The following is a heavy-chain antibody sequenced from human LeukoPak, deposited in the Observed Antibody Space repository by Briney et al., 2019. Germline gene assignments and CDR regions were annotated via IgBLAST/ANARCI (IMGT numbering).Heavy chain of an antibody. V-gene: IGHV4-34*01. CDR3: ARGRRITMVRGVIHGYNWFDP. J-gene: IGHJ5*02. D-gene: IGHD3-10*01. CDR1: GGSFSGYY. Sequence: NPSETLSLTCAVYGGSFSGYYWSWIRQPPGKGLEWIGEINHSGSTNYNPSLKSRVTISVDTSKNQFSLKLSSVTAADTAVYYCARGRRITMVRGVIHGYNWFDPWGQGTLVTVSS. CDR2: INHSGST.